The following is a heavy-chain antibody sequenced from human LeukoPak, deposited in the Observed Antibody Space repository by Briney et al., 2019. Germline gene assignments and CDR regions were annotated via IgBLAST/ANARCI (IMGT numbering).Heavy chain of an antibody. V-gene: IGHV3-9*01. D-gene: IGHD4-17*01. CDR1: GFTFDDYA. J-gene: IGHJ4*02. Sequence: GGSLRLSCAASGFTFDDYAMHWVRQAPGKGLEWVSGISWNSGSIGYADSVKGRFTISRDNAKNSLYLQMNGLRAEDTALYYCAKDIMTTVTYYFDYWGQGTLVTVSS. CDR3: AKDIMTTVTYYFDY. CDR2: ISWNSGSI.